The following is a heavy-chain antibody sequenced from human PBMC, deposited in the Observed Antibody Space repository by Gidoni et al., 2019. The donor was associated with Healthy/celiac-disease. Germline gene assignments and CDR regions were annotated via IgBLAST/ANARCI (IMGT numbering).Heavy chain of an antibody. J-gene: IGHJ4*02. CDR1: GYTSTGYY. CDR3: ARDSTVSSWSRGFDY. D-gene: IGHD6-13*01. CDR2: INPNSGGT. V-gene: IGHV1-2*06. Sequence: QVQLVQSGAEVKKPGASVKVSCKPSGYTSTGYYMHWVRQAPGQGREWMGRINPNSGGTNYAQKFQGRVTMTRDTSISTAYMELSRLRSDDTAVYYCARDSTVSSWSRGFDYWGQGTLVTVSS.